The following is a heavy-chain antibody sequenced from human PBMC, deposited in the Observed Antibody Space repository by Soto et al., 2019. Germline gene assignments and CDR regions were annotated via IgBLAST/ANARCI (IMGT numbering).Heavy chain of an antibody. Sequence: PGGSLRLSCAASGFTFRDYGMHWVRQAPGKGLEWVAVISYDGSIKYYADSVRGRFTISRDNSQNTLFLQVNSLRAEDTAVYYCAKTGGGGAPPDNFDFWGQGTLVTVSS. CDR1: GFTFRDYG. V-gene: IGHV3-30*18. CDR2: ISYDGSIK. D-gene: IGHD2-15*01. CDR3: AKTGGGGAPPDNFDF. J-gene: IGHJ4*02.